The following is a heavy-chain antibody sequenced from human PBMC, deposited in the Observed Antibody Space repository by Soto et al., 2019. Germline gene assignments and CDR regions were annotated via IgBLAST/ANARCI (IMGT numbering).Heavy chain of an antibody. CDR2: INHSGST. J-gene: IGHJ4*02. V-gene: IGHV4-34*01. CDR1: GGSFSGYY. D-gene: IGHD3-16*01. CDR3: ARVIRVTTFWVDY. Sequence: SETLSLTCAVYGGSFSGYYWSWIRQPPGKGLEWIGEINHSGSTNYNPSLKSRVTISVDTSKNQFSLKLSSVTAADTAVYYCARVIRVTTFWVDYWGQGTLVTVSS.